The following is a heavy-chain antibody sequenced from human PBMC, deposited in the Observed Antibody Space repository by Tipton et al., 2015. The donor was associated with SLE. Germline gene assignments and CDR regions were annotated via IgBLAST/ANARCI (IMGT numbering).Heavy chain of an antibody. J-gene: IGHJ4*02. D-gene: IGHD2-15*01. CDR2: IYYTGST. Sequence: TLSLTCSVSSGSIDRSTYFWGWIRQPPGKGLEWIGYIYYTGSTNYNPSLKSRVTISVDRSKNQFSLKMTSVTTADTAVYYCARGGLKLPYWGQGTLVTVSS. CDR3: ARGGLKLPY. V-gene: IGHV4-61*05. CDR1: SGSIDRSTYF.